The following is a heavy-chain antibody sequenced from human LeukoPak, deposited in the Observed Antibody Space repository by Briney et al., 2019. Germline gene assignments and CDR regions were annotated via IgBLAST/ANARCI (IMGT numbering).Heavy chain of an antibody. CDR2: VFYSGRT. CDR1: GGSISGYY. D-gene: IGHD2-2*01. V-gene: IGHV4-39*01. J-gene: IGHJ5*02. CDR3: ARHERCSSINCIYNWFDP. Sequence: SETLSLTCTVSGGSISGYYWSWIRQPPGKGLEWIGSVFYSGRTYYNPSLKSRVTIFVDPSKNQFSLNLRSVTAADTAVYYCARHERCSSINCIYNWFDPWGQGTLVIVSS.